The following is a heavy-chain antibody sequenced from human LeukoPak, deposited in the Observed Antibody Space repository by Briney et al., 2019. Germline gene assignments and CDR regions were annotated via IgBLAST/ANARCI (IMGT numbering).Heavy chain of an antibody. Sequence: SETLSLTCTVSGGSISSSSYYWGWIRQPPGKGLEWIGSIYYSGSTYYNPSLKSRVTISVDRSKNQFSLQLSSVTASDTAVYYCARVLTDSRGWYHFDYWGQGTLVTVSS. V-gene: IGHV4-39*07. CDR2: IYYSGST. CDR3: ARVLTDSRGWYHFDY. D-gene: IGHD6-19*01. CDR1: GGSISSSSYY. J-gene: IGHJ4*02.